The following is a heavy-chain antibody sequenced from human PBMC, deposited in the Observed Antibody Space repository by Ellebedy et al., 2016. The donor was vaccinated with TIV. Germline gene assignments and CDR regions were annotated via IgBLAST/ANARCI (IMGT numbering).Heavy chain of an antibody. Sequence: MPGGSLRLSCTVSGGPISSSSHYWGWIRQPPGKGLEWIGSIYHSGITYYNPSLKSQVILSVDTSKNQFSLKLNSVTAADTAIYYCARHYENSYYAMDVWGQGTTVTVSS. D-gene: IGHD3-16*01. CDR3: ARHYENSYYAMDV. J-gene: IGHJ6*02. V-gene: IGHV4-39*01. CDR1: GGPISSSSHY. CDR2: IYHSGIT.